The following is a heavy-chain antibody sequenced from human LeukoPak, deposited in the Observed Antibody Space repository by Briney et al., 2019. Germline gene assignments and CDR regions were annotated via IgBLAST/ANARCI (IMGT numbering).Heavy chain of an antibody. D-gene: IGHD6-13*01. CDR1: GGSISSYY. V-gene: IGHV4-59*08. CDR2: IYHSGST. J-gene: IGHJ4*02. CDR3: ARPALPGGSSSWFYDY. Sequence: SETLSLTCTVSGGSISSYYWSWIRQPPGKGLEWIGSIYHSGSTYYNPSLKSRVTISVDTSKNQFSLKLSSVTAADTAVYYCARPALPGGSSSWFYDYWGQGTLVTVSS.